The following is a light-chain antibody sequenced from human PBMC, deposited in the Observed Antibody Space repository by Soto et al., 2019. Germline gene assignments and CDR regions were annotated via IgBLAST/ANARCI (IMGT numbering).Light chain of an antibody. CDR2: RNN. Sequence: QSVLTQPPSASGTPGQRVTISCSGGTSSIGRNYVYWYQQLPGTAPKLVIYRNNQRPSGVPDRFSGSKSGTSASLAIRGLRSEDEADYHCCSYAGSHTPWVFGGGTKLTVL. V-gene: IGLV1-47*01. CDR1: TSSIGRNY. J-gene: IGLJ3*02. CDR3: CSYAGSHTPWV.